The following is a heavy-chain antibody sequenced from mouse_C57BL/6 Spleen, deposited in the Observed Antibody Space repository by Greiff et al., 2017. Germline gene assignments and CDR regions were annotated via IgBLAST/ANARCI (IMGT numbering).Heavy chain of an antibody. Sequence: QVQLQQPGAELVKPGASVKLSCKASGYTFTSYWMHWVKQRPGRGLVWIGRIEPNSGGTKYNEKFKSKATLTVDKPSSTAYMQLSSLTSEDSAVYYCARYGYDDFDYWGQGTTLTVSS. CDR3: ARYGYDDFDY. V-gene: IGHV1-72*01. D-gene: IGHD2-2*01. J-gene: IGHJ2*01. CDR2: IEPNSGGT. CDR1: GYTFTSYW.